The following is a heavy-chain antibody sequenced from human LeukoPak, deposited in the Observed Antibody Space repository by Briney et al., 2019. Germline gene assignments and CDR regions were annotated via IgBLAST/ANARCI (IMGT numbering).Heavy chain of an antibody. Sequence: GGSLRLSCAASGFTFSTYGMHWVRQAPGKGLEWVAVIWYDGSNKYYADSVQGRFTISRDNSKNTLYLQMNSLRAEDTAVYFCANRGHTNSWYYFDYWGQGTLVTVSS. V-gene: IGHV3-33*08. CDR1: GFTFSTYG. CDR2: IWYDGSNK. J-gene: IGHJ4*02. CDR3: ANRGHTNSWYYFDY. D-gene: IGHD6-13*01.